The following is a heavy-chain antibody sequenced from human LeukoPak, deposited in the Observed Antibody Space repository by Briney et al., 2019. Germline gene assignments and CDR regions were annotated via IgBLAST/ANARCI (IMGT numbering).Heavy chain of an antibody. D-gene: IGHD6-13*01. CDR3: AKDGFAAAAVTGDYFDY. CDR1: GITFSSHA. Sequence: GGSLRLSCPASGITFSSHAMHWVRQAPGKGLEWLAVISYDGSSKYYEDSVKGRITISRDNFKNTLYLQMNSLRAEDTAVYYCAKDGFAAAAVTGDYFDYWGQGTLVTVSS. CDR2: ISYDGSSK. J-gene: IGHJ4*02. V-gene: IGHV3-30*04.